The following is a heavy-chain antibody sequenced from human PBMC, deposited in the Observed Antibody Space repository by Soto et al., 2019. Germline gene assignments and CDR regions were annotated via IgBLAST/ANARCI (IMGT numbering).Heavy chain of an antibody. Sequence: SETLSLTCAVYGGSFSGYYWSWIRQPPGKGLEWIGEINHSGSTNYNPSLKSRVTISVDTSKNQFSLKLSSVTAADTAVYYCARTGPYYYDSSGYYPPYYYYGMDVWGQGTTVTVSS. V-gene: IGHV4-34*01. D-gene: IGHD3-22*01. J-gene: IGHJ6*02. CDR1: GGSFSGYY. CDR3: ARTGPYYYDSSGYYPPYYYYGMDV. CDR2: INHSGST.